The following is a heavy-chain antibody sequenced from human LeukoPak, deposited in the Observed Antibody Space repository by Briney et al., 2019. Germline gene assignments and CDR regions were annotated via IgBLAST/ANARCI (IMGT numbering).Heavy chain of an antibody. D-gene: IGHD5-18*01. J-gene: IGHJ6*02. V-gene: IGHV1-69*13. CDR1: GGTFSSYA. Sequence: SVKLSCKASGGTFSSYAISWVRQAPGQGLEWMGGIITIFGTANYAQKFQGRVTITADESTNTAYMELSSLRSEDTAVYYCARVTVDTAMPNYYYYCMDVWGQGTTVTVSS. CDR2: IITIFGTA. CDR3: ARVTVDTAMPNYYYYCMDV.